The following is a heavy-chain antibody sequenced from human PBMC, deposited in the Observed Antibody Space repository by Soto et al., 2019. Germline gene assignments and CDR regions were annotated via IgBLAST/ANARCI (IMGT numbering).Heavy chain of an antibody. V-gene: IGHV4-34*01. CDR1: GGSFSGYY. D-gene: IGHD3-9*01. CDR2: INHSGST. J-gene: IGHJ6*02. Sequence: SETLSLTCAVYGGSFSGYYWSWIRQPPGKGLEWIGEINHSGSTNYNPSLKSRVTISVDTSKNQFSLKLSSVTAADTAVYYCARGLRYFDWLQTIYYYYGMDVWGQGTTVTVSS. CDR3: ARGLRYFDWLQTIYYYYGMDV.